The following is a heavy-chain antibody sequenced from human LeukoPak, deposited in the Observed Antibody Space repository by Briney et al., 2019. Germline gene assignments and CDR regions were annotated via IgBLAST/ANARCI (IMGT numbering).Heavy chain of an antibody. CDR3: ARVLLSNYDFWSGYSNWFDP. Sequence: SETLSLTCTVSGGSISSYYWSWIRQPPGKGLEWVGYIYYSGSTNYNPSLKSRVTISVDTSKNQFSLKLSSVTAADTAVYYCARVLLSNYDFWSGYSNWFDPWGQGTLVTVSS. CDR2: IYYSGST. D-gene: IGHD3-3*01. CDR1: GGSISSYY. V-gene: IGHV4-59*01. J-gene: IGHJ5*02.